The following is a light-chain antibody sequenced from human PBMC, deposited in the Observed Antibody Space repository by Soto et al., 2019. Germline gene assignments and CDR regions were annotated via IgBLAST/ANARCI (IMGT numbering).Light chain of an antibody. CDR1: SSDVGDYKY. V-gene: IGLV2-14*01. CDR3: SSFISSSTIG. CDR2: EVS. Sequence: QSVLTQPASVSGAPGQSITISCTGTSSDVGDYKYVSWYQKHPGKAPKALIYEVSNRPSDVSLRFSGSKSGTTAFLTISGLQAEDDADYYCSSFISSSTIGFGSGTKLTVL. J-gene: IGLJ1*01.